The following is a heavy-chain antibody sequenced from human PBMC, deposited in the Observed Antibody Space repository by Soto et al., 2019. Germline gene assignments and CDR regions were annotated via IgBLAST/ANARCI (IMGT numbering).Heavy chain of an antibody. CDR3: AKVSSSWYAGFFDL. D-gene: IGHD6-13*01. J-gene: IGHJ4*02. CDR2: LSDSGGSR. CDR1: GFTFSRHA. V-gene: IGHV3-23*01. Sequence: EVQLLESGGGLVQPGGSLRLSCTASGFTFSRHAMTWVRQAPGKGLEWVSGLSDSGGSRYYADFVKGRFTISRDNSMNTLYLQMNTLRAEDTALYYCAKVSSSWYAGFFDLWGRGTLVTVSS.